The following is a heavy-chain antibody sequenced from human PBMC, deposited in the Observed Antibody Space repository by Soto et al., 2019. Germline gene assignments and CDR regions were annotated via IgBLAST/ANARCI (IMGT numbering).Heavy chain of an antibody. CDR3: AKDLSSHYTDDYYYGMDV. CDR2: ISYDGSNK. CDR1: GFTFSSYG. D-gene: IGHD6-6*01. V-gene: IGHV3-30*18. J-gene: IGHJ6*02. Sequence: QVQLVESGGGVVQPGRSLRLSCAASGFTFSSYGMHWVRQAPGKGREWVAVISYDGSNKYYADSVKGRFTISRDNSKNTLYLQMNSLRAEDTAVYYCAKDLSSHYTDDYYYGMDVWGQGTTVTVSS.